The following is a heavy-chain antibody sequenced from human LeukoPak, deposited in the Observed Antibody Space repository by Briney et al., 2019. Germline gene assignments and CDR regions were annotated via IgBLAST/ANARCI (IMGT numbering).Heavy chain of an antibody. V-gene: IGHV3-23*01. Sequence: GGSLRLSCAASGFTFSSYAMSWVRQAPGEGLEWVSAISGSGGSTYYADSVKGRFTISRDNSKNTLYLHMNSLRAEDTAVYYCAKPPFGGVISAFDIWGQGTMVTVSS. CDR1: GFTFSSYA. D-gene: IGHD3-16*01. CDR2: ISGSGGST. J-gene: IGHJ3*02. CDR3: AKPPFGGVISAFDI.